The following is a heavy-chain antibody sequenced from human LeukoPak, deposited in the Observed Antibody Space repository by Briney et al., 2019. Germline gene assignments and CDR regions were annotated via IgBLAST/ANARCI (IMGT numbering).Heavy chain of an antibody. D-gene: IGHD6-13*01. CDR1: GFTFSSYD. CDR3: ARDMEVAAAGTLAFDI. V-gene: IGHV3-21*01. Sequence: GGSLRLSCAASGFTFSSYDMSWVRQAPGKGLEWVSSISSSSSYIYYADSVKGRFTISRDNAKNSLYLQMNSLRAEDTAVYYCARDMEVAAAGTLAFDIWGQGTMVTVSS. J-gene: IGHJ3*02. CDR2: ISSSSSYI.